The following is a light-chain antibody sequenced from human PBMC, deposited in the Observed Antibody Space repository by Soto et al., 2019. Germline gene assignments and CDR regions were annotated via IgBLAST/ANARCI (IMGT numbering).Light chain of an antibody. CDR2: QDT. CDR1: KLGDNY. Sequence: SYELTQPPSVSVSPGQTASITCSGDKLGDNYASWYQLKPGQSPVLVIYQDTKRPSGIRERFSGSNSGNTATLTISGTQAMDEADYYCQAWDSTTVVFGGGTKLTVL. V-gene: IGLV3-1*01. J-gene: IGLJ3*02. CDR3: QAWDSTTVV.